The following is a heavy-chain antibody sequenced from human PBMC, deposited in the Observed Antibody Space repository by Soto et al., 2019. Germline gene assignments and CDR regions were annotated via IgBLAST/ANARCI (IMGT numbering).Heavy chain of an antibody. Sequence: SETLSLTCAVSGGSISSGGYSWSWIRQPPGKGLEWIGYIYHSGSTYYNPSLKSRVTISVDWSKNQFSLKLSSVTAADTAVYYCARGMTTVTTIDYWGQGTLVTVSS. CDR2: IYHSGST. J-gene: IGHJ4*02. CDR3: ARGMTTVTTIDY. CDR1: GGSISSGGYS. D-gene: IGHD4-4*01. V-gene: IGHV4-30-2*01.